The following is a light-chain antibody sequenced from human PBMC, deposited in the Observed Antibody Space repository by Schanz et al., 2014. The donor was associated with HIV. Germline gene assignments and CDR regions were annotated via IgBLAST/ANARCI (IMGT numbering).Light chain of an antibody. Sequence: QSALTQPPSASGTPGQRVTISCSGSSSSIKTNTVNWFQQLPGTAPKLLIYNTYHRPSGVPDRFSGSESGYTASLTISGLQAEDEADYYCSSYTSNNNVVFGGGTKLTVL. CDR1: SSSIKTNT. V-gene: IGLV1-44*01. J-gene: IGLJ2*01. CDR2: NTY. CDR3: SSYTSNNNVV.